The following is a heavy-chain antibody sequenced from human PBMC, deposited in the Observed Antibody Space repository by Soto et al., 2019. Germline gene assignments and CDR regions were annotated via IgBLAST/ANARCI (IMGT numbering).Heavy chain of an antibody. D-gene: IGHD6-13*01. CDR3: ARSHIAAAGHDAFDI. V-gene: IGHV1-69*06. CDR2: IIPIFGTA. Sequence: SVKVSCKASGGTFSSYAISWVRQAPGQGLEWMGGIIPIFGTANYAQKFQGRVTITADKSTGTAYMELSSLRSEDTAVYYCARSHIAAAGHDAFDIWGQGTMVTVS. CDR1: GGTFSSYA. J-gene: IGHJ3*02.